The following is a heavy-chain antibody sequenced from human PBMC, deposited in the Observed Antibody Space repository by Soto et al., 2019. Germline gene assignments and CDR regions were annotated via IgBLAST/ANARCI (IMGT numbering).Heavy chain of an antibody. V-gene: IGHV4-39*01. Sequence: PSETLSLTCTVSGGSISSSSYYWGWIRQPPGKGLEWIGSIYYSGSTYYNPSLKSRVTISVDTSKNQFSLKLSSVTAADTAVYYCATWLYGSGSYYPDYYYGMDVWGQGTTVT. CDR1: GGSISSSSYY. CDR3: ATWLYGSGSYYPDYYYGMDV. D-gene: IGHD3-10*01. J-gene: IGHJ6*02. CDR2: IYYSGST.